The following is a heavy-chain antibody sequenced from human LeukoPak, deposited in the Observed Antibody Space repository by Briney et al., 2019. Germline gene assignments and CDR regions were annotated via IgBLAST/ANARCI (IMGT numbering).Heavy chain of an antibody. D-gene: IGHD2-21*01. CDR3: ARCRSGSLWDAFDI. CDR1: GYSISSGYY. V-gene: IGHV4-38-2*01. Sequence: SETLSLTCAVSGYSISSGYYWGWIRPPPGKGLEWIGSIYHSGSTYYNPSLKRRVTISVDTSKNQFSLKLSSVTAADTAVYYCARCRSGSLWDAFDIWGQGTMVTVSS. J-gene: IGHJ3*02. CDR2: IYHSGST.